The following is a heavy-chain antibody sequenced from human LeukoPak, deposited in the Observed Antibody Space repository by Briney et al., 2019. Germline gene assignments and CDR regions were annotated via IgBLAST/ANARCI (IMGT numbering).Heavy chain of an antibody. CDR3: ATVRGIVGPPDY. Sequence: GASAKGSCKVSGYTLTDLSMHWVRQPPGKELEWRGGFNPEDGETIYAQKFQGRVTMTEDTSTDTASMGVRSLRSEDTAVYSCATVRGIVGPPDYWGQGNLVSVSS. V-gene: IGHV1-24*01. D-gene: IGHD1-26*01. CDR1: GYTLTDLS. J-gene: IGHJ4*02. CDR2: FNPEDGET.